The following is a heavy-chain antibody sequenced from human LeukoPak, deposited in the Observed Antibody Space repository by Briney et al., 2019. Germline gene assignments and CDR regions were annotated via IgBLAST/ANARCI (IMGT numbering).Heavy chain of an antibody. V-gene: IGHV1-69*05. CDR2: IIPIFGTA. CDR3: VRDPTYYYDSSGYREGYYFDY. J-gene: IGHJ4*02. CDR1: GGTFSSYA. Sequence: SVKVSCKASGGTFSSYAISWVRQAPGQGLEWMGGIIPIFGTANYAQKFQGRVTITTDESTSTAYMELSSLRSEDTAVYYCVRDPTYYYDSSGYREGYYFDYWGQGTLVTVSS. D-gene: IGHD3-22*01.